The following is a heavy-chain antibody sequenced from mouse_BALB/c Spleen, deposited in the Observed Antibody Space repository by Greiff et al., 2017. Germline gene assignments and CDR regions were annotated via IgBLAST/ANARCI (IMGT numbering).Heavy chain of an antibody. J-gene: IGHJ2*01. V-gene: IGHV5-9-4*01. CDR3: ARAASYYRYFDY. CDR1: GFTFSSYA. Sequence: EVKLVESGGGLVKPGGSLKLSCAASGFTFSSYALSWVRQSPEKRLEWVAEISSGGSYTYYPDTVTGRFTISRDNTKSTRYLEMSSLRSEDTALYYCARAASYYRYFDYWGQGTTLTVSS. CDR2: ISSGGSYT. D-gene: IGHD2-12*01.